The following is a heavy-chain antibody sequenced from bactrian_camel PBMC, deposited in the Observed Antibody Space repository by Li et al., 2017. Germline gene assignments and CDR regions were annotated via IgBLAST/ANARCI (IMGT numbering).Heavy chain of an antibody. J-gene: IGHJ6*01. Sequence: VQLVESGGGSVQTGGSLRLSCKPSFFILDDFDMMWYRQAPGNECELVSSISGDGSTYYTDAVKGRFTISHDNAKNSVDLQMNSLKPEDTAMYVCAARGCWDSWSFGYWGQGTQVTVS. CDR2: ISGDGST. CDR3: AARGCWDSWSFGY. CDR1: FFILDDFD. D-gene: IGHD6*01. V-gene: IGHV3S66*01.